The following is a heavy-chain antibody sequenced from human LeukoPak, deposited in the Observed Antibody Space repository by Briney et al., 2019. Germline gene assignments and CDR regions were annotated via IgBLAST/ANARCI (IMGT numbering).Heavy chain of an antibody. CDR1: GYTFTSYG. V-gene: IGHV1-18*01. Sequence: GASVTVSRTASGYTFTSYGISWVRQAPGQGLEWMGWISAYNGNTNYAQKLQGRVTMTTDTSTSTAYMELRSLRSDDTAVYYCARDLGIAAAEGIDYWGQGTLVTVSS. J-gene: IGHJ4*02. CDR2: ISAYNGNT. D-gene: IGHD6-13*01. CDR3: ARDLGIAAAEGIDY.